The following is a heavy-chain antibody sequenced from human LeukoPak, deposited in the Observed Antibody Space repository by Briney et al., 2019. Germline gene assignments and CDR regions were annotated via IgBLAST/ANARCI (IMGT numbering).Heavy chain of an antibody. D-gene: IGHD3-10*01. V-gene: IGHV4-39*01. CDR3: ATPFTMVRGVPFDY. J-gene: IGHJ4*02. CDR2: IYYSGST. Sequence: PSETLSLTXTXXGXSISSSSYYWGWIRQPPGKGLEWIGSIYYSGSTYYNPSLKSRVTISVDTSKNQFSLKLSSVTAADTAVYYCATPFTMVRGVPFDYWGQGTLVTVSS. CDR1: GXSISSSSYY.